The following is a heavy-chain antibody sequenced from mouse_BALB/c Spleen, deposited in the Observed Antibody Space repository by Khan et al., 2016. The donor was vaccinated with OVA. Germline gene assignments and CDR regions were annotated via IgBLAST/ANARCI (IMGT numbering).Heavy chain of an antibody. V-gene: IGHV3-2*02. Sequence: EVQLQESGPGLVKPSQSLSLTCTVTGYSITSEFAWNWIRQFPGNKLEWMGYIRYSGNTRYNPSLKSLISITRDTSRNQFFLQLNSVTTEDTATYYGARKDYYDYDPFPYWGQGTLVTVSA. CDR1: GYSITSEFA. CDR2: IRYSGNT. D-gene: IGHD2-4*01. J-gene: IGHJ3*01. CDR3: ARKDYYDYDPFPY.